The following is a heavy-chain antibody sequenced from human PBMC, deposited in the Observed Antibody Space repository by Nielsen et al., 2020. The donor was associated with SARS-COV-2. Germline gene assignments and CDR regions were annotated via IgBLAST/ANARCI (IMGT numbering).Heavy chain of an antibody. Sequence: GESLKISCAASGFTFSSYAMRWVRQAPGKGLEWVAVISYDGSNKYYADSVKGRFTISRDNSKNTLYLQMNSLRAEDTAVYYCARGSSTIYYGMDVWGQGTTVTVSS. D-gene: IGHD2-2*01. CDR3: ARGSSTIYYGMDV. CDR1: GFTFSSYA. V-gene: IGHV3-30-3*01. J-gene: IGHJ6*02. CDR2: ISYDGSNK.